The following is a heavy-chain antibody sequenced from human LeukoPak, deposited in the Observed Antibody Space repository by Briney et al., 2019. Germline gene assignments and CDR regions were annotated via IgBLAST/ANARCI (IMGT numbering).Heavy chain of an antibody. CDR2: IYTSGST. D-gene: IGHD4-17*01. V-gene: IGHV4-4*09. J-gene: IGHJ5*02. CDR3: ARHGSHDSGGGWFDP. CDR1: GGSISSYY. Sequence: SETLSLTCTVSGGSISSYYWSWIRQPPGKGLEWIGYIYTSGSTNYNPSLKSRVTISVDTSKNQFSLKLSSVTAADTAVYYCARHGSHDSGGGWFDPWGQGTLVTVSS.